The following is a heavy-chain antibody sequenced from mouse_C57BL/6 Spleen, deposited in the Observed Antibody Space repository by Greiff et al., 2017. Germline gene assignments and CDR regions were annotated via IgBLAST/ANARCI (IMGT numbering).Heavy chain of an antibody. V-gene: IGHV5-4*03. CDR1: GFTFSSYA. CDR2: ISDGGSYT. J-gene: IGHJ1*03. Sequence: EVKLMESGGGLVKPGGSLKLSCAASGFTFSSYAMSWVRQTPEKRLEWVATISDGGSYTYYPDNVKGRFTISRDNAKNNLYLQMSHLKSEDTAMYYCARGPGYFDVWGTGTTVTVSS. CDR3: ARGPGYFDV.